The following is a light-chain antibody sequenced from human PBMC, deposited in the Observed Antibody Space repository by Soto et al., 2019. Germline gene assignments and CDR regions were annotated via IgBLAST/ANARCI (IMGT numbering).Light chain of an antibody. V-gene: IGKV3-20*01. J-gene: IGKJ1*01. CDR2: GAS. CDR1: QSVSSSS. CDR3: QQYDSSPRT. Sequence: EIVLTQSPGTLSLSPGERATLSCRASQSVSSSSLAWYQQKPGQAPRLLISGASSRAADIPDRFSGSGSGTDFTLTINRLEPEDFAVYYCQQYDSSPRTFSQGTKVEIK.